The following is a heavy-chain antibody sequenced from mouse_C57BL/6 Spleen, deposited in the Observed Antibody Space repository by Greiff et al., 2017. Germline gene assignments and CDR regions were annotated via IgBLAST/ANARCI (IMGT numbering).Heavy chain of an antibody. CDR3: ARSRANGDVFDY. V-gene: IGHV1-82*01. CDR2: ICPGDGDT. CDR1: GYAFSSSW. D-gene: IGHD4-1*01. Sequence: QVQLQQSGPELVKPGASVKISCKASGYAFSSSWMNWVKQRPGKGLEWIGRICPGDGDTNYNGKFKGKATLAADKTSSTAYMQLSSLTSEDSAVYFCARSRANGDVFDYWGQGTTLTVAS. J-gene: IGHJ2*01.